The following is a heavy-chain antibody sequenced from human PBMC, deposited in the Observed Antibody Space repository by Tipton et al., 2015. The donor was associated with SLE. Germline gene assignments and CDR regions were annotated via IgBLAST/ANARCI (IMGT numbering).Heavy chain of an antibody. V-gene: IGHV4-39*07. Sequence: TLSLTCSVSGGSISSSPYFWGWIRQTPGKGLEWIGTVYYSGTTYYSPSLKSRVTISLDTSKNQFSLLLSAVTAADTAVYYCAGHPQLAYFDPWGPGTLVTVSS. CDR2: VYYSGTT. D-gene: IGHD3-9*01. J-gene: IGHJ4*02. CDR1: GGSISSSPYF. CDR3: AGHPQLAYFDP.